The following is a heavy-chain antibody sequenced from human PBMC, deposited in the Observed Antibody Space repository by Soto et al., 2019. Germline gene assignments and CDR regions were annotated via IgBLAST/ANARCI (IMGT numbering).Heavy chain of an antibody. V-gene: IGHV4-30-2*01. CDR2: IYHSGST. Sequence: PSETLSLTCAVSGGSISSGGYSWSWIRQPPGKGLEWIGYIYHSGSTYYNPSLKSRVTISVDRSKNQFSLKLSSVTAADTAVYYCARDDGYCSGGSCRRWFDPWGQGTLVTVSS. CDR3: ARDDGYCSGGSCRRWFDP. D-gene: IGHD2-15*01. CDR1: GGSISSGGYS. J-gene: IGHJ5*02.